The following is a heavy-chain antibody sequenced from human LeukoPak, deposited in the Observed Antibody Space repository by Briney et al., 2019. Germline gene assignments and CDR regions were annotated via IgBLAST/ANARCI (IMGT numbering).Heavy chain of an antibody. CDR1: GGTFTSYT. CDR2: IIPMSGTV. CDR3: AGSRRITGTTSQH. D-gene: IGHD1-7*01. J-gene: IGHJ4*02. Sequence: SVKVSCKASGGTFTSYTVSWVRQAPGQGLEWMGRIIPMSGTVKYAQKFQGRVTITTDESTSTAYMELRSLRSDDTAVYYCAGSRRITGTTSQHWGQGTLVTVSS. V-gene: IGHV1-69*05.